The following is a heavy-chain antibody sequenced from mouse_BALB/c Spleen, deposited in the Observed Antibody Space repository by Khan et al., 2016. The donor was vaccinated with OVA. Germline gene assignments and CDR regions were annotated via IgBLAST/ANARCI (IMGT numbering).Heavy chain of an antibody. CDR2: IDPYDSET. CDR1: GYTFTSYW. Sequence: QVQLQQSGAELVRPGASVKLSCEASGYTFTSYWMNWVKQSPEQGLEWIGRIDPYDSETHYNQNFKDKAILTVDKSYSTAYMQLSSLPSEDSAVYYCARTPFAYWGQGILVTVSA. CDR3: ARTPFAY. J-gene: IGHJ3*01. V-gene: IGHV1-52*01.